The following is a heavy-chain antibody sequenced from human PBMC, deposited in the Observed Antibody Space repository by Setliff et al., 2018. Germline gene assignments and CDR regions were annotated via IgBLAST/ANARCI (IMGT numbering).Heavy chain of an antibody. CDR2: ISPSGST. D-gene: IGHD1-26*01. V-gene: IGHV4-61*09. J-gene: IGHJ4*02. CDR1: GASISSGGYY. CDR3: ARSPSSGAYWNPRPFYSDY. Sequence: SETLSLTCTVSGASISSGGYYWTWIRQPAGKALEWIGHISPSGSTTYNPSLRSRVTISPDTSKNHFPLKVNSVTAADTALYYCARSPSSGAYWNPRPFYSDYWGQGTLVTVSS.